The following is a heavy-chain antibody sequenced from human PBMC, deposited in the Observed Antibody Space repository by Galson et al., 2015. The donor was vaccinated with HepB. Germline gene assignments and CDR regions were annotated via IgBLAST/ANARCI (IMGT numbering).Heavy chain of an antibody. Sequence: QSGAEVKKPGESLKISCKGSGYSFTSYWIGWVRQMPGKGLEWMGIIYPGDSDTRYSPSFQGQVTISADKSISTAYLQWSSLKASDTAMYYCARLAPGRNIVVVPAAITSYGMDVWGQGTTVTVSS. D-gene: IGHD2-2*01. CDR3: ARLAPGRNIVVVPAAITSYGMDV. CDR2: IYPGDSDT. V-gene: IGHV5-51*01. CDR1: GYSFTSYW. J-gene: IGHJ6*02.